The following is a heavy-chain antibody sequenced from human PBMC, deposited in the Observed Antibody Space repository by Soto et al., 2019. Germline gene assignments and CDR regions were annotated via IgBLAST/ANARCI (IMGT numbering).Heavy chain of an antibody. Sequence: QLQLQESGPGLVKPSETLSLTCSVSGGSTSSSDYYWGWSRQLPGKGLEWIGTIYYSGRTCYNPSLKSRVTIAVDTSKQQLFLGLMSVTAADTAVYYCASRTVTTTDDWFDPWGQGTLVTVSS. CDR2: IYYSGRT. V-gene: IGHV4-39*01. CDR3: ASRTVTTTDDWFDP. J-gene: IGHJ5*02. CDR1: GGSTSSSDYY. D-gene: IGHD4-17*01.